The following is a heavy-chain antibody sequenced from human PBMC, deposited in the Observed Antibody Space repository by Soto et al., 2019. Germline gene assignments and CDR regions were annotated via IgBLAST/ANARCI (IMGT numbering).Heavy chain of an antibody. CDR2: IYHSGST. V-gene: IGHV4-4*02. CDR1: GDSISSSNW. CDR3: ARGGNIAAAGTIYLDS. Sequence: QVQLQESGPGLVKPSGTLSLTCAVSGDSISSSNWWTWVRQPPGKGLEWIGEIYHSGSTNYNPSLKRRVTMAVDKSNNQFSLKLTSVTAADTAVYYCARGGNIAAAGTIYLDSWGQGTLVTVSS. D-gene: IGHD6-13*01. J-gene: IGHJ4*02.